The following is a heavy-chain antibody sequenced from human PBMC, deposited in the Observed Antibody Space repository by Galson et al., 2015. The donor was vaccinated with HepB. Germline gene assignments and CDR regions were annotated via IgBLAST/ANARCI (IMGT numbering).Heavy chain of an antibody. V-gene: IGHV4-59*01. Sequence: SLTCTVSGGSISSYYWSWTRQPPGKGLEWIGYIYYSGSTNYNPSLKSRVTISVDTSKNQFSLKLSSVTAADTAVYYCARGNYCALHAFDIWGQGTMVTVSS. D-gene: IGHD4-17*01. CDR2: IYYSGST. CDR3: ARGNYCALHAFDI. J-gene: IGHJ3*02. CDR1: GGSISSYY.